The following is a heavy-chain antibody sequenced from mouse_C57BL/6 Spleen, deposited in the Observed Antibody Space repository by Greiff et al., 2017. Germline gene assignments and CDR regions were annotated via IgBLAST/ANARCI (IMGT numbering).Heavy chain of an antibody. V-gene: IGHV5-9-1*02. Sequence: VQLKESGEGLVKPGGSLKLSCAASGFTFSSYAMSWVRQTPEKRLEWVAYISSGGDYIYYADTVKGRFTISRDNARNTLYLQVSSLKSEDTAMYYCTREPFYYYGPYAMDYWGQGTSVTVSS. CDR3: TREPFYYYGPYAMDY. J-gene: IGHJ4*01. CDR1: GFTFSSYA. CDR2: ISSGGDYI. D-gene: IGHD1-1*01.